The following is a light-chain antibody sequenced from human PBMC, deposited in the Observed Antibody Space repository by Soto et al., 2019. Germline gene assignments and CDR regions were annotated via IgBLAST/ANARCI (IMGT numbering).Light chain of an antibody. CDR3: QQLNTYPYT. Sequence: DIQLTQSPSFLSASVGDSVTMTCRASQGVTTYLAWYQQNPGKAPKLLIYAASTLQSGVPSRFSGSGSETEFTLTISSLEPEDFATYYCQQLNTYPYTFGQGTKLEIK. V-gene: IGKV1-9*01. CDR2: AAS. J-gene: IGKJ2*01. CDR1: QGVTTY.